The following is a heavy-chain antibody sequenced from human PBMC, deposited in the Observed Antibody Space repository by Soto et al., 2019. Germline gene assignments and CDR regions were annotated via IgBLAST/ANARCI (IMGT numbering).Heavy chain of an antibody. D-gene: IGHD3-10*02. Sequence: ASVKVSCKASGYTFTSYGISWVRQAPGQGLEWMGWISAYNGNTNYAQKLQGRVTMTTDTPTSTAYMELRSLRSDDTAVYYCARERTTRFWFDPWGQGTLVTVSS. CDR1: GYTFTSYG. V-gene: IGHV1-18*01. CDR3: ARERTTRFWFDP. CDR2: ISAYNGNT. J-gene: IGHJ5*02.